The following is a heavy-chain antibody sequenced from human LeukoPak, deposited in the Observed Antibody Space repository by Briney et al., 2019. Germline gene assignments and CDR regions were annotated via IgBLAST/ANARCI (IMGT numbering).Heavy chain of an antibody. CDR2: INPNSGGT. V-gene: IGHV1-2*02. J-gene: IGHJ6*02. CDR3: ARGHYYYSLDV. CDR1: GYTFTDYY. Sequence: ASVTVSCKASGYTFTDYYIHWVRQAPGQGLEWMGWINPNSGGTNYAQKFQGRVTVTRDTSISTAYLELSRLRPDDAAVYYCARGHYYYSLDVWGQGTTVTVSS.